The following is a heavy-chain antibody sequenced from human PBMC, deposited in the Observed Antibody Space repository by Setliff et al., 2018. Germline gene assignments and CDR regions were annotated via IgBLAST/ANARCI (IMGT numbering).Heavy chain of an antibody. Sequence: SETLSLTCDVSGVSITDNDSYWIWIRQHAGKTLEGIGQVYVGGNTYYNPSCESRVSISVDRSNNQFSLKLNSVTAADTAVYYCARGGTFRYFDYWGQGTPVTVFS. CDR1: GVSITDNDSY. CDR3: ARGGTFRYFDY. V-gene: IGHV4-61*09. D-gene: IGHD5-12*01. J-gene: IGHJ4*02. CDR2: VYVGGNT.